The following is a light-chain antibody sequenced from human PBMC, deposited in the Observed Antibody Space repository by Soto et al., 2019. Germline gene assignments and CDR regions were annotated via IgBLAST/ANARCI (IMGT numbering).Light chain of an antibody. CDR1: QSVSGN. CDR2: GAS. V-gene: IGKV3-15*01. J-gene: IGKJ1*01. Sequence: EIVMTQSPATLSVSPGERATLSCRASQSVSGNLAWYQQKPGQAPRLLIYGASTRATGIPARFSGSGSGTEFTLTISSLQSEDFSVYYCQQYNNWPPWTFGQGTKVEIK. CDR3: QQYNNWPPWT.